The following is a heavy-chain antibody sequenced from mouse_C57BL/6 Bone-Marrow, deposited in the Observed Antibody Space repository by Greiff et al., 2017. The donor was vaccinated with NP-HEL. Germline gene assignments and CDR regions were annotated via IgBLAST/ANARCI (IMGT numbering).Heavy chain of an antibody. CDR3: ASRLGRGLYWYFDV. J-gene: IGHJ1*03. V-gene: IGHV2-2*01. D-gene: IGHD4-1*01. CDR2: IWSGGST. CDR1: GFSLTSYG. Sequence: QVQLQQSGPGLVQPSQSLSITCTVSGFSLTSYGVHWVRQSPGKGLEWLGVIWSGGSTDYNAAFISRLSISKDNSKSQVSFKMNSLQADDTAIYYCASRLGRGLYWYFDVWGTGTTVTVSS.